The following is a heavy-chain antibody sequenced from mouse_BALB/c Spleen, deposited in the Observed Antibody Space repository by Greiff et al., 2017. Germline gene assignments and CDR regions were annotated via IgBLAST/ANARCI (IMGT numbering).Heavy chain of an antibody. CDR3: SYAWFAY. J-gene: IGHJ3*01. Sequence: DVKLVESGGGLVQPKGSLKLSCAASGFTFNTYAMNWVRQAPGKGLEWVARIRSKSNNYATYYADSVKDRFTISRDDSQSMLYLQMNNLKTEDTAMYYCSYAWFAYWGQGTLVTVSA. CDR1: GFTFNTYA. D-gene: IGHD2-12*01. V-gene: IGHV10-1*02. CDR2: IRSKSNNYAT.